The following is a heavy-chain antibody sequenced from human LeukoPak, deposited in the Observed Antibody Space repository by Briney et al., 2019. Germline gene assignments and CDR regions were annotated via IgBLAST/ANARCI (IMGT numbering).Heavy chain of an antibody. CDR3: AKPGRTAAGLFDS. J-gene: IGHJ4*02. CDR1: GFTFKNYA. CDR2: FSVNGRDT. Sequence: GGSLRLSCAASGFTFKNYALSWVRQAPGKGLEWVSGFSVNGRDTYYADFVKGRFTIARGIAKNTLYLQMNSLRAEDTATYYCAKPGRTAAGLFDSWGQGTLVTVSS. V-gene: IGHV3-23*01. D-gene: IGHD6-13*01.